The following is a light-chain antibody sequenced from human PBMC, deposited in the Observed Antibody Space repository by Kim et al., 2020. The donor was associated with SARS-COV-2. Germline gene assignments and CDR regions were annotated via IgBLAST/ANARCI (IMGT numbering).Light chain of an antibody. Sequence: AAVGHRVTITCRASQEISNILAWSPHKPGQAPKSLIYGASNLQDGVPSRCSASGSGTDFTLTLSRLQPEDFATYYCQQYKTFPLSFGGGTKVDIK. J-gene: IGKJ4*01. CDR1: QEISNI. V-gene: IGKV1-16*01. CDR3: QQYKTFPLS. CDR2: GAS.